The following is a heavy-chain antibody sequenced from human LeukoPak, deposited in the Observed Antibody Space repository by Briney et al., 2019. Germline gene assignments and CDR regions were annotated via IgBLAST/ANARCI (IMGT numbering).Heavy chain of an antibody. Sequence: SETLSLTCAVYGGSFSGYYWSWIRQPPGKGLEWIGEINHSGSTNYNPSLKSRVTISVDTSKNQFSLKLSSVTAADTAVYYCARSEYSYGTDAFDIWGQGTMVTVSS. CDR3: ARSEYSYGTDAFDI. CDR2: INHSGST. J-gene: IGHJ3*02. V-gene: IGHV4-34*01. CDR1: GGSFSGYY. D-gene: IGHD5-18*01.